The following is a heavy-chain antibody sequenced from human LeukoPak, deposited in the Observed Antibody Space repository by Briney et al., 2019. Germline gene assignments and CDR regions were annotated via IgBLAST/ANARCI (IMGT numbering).Heavy chain of an antibody. CDR2: IWLEGSNT. Sequence: GRSLRLSWAAAAFTFSDYGTHSVRQAPGNGMGLVAVIWLEGSNTYYAESAKGRLTTSRDNSKSILYLQMNSLRAEDTAVYYCARGAPSTGYSLCDYWGQGTLVSVSS. CDR1: AFTFSDYG. J-gene: IGHJ4*02. V-gene: IGHV3-33*01. CDR3: ARGAPSTGYSLCDY. D-gene: IGHD3-22*01.